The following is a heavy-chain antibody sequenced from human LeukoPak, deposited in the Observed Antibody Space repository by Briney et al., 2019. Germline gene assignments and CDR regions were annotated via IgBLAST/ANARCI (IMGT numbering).Heavy chain of an antibody. CDR2: ITSGYST. J-gene: IGHJ4*02. D-gene: IGHD2-2*01. V-gene: IGHV3-23*01. CDR3: ARNMDCSSTSCYHDHGTY. Sequence: GGSLRLSCVASGITFNTCAMNWVRQAPGKGLECVSAITSGYSTYYADSVKGRFTISRDNSKNTLYLQMNSLRAEDTAVYYCARNMDCSSTSCYHDHGTYWGQGTLVTVSS. CDR1: GITFNTCA.